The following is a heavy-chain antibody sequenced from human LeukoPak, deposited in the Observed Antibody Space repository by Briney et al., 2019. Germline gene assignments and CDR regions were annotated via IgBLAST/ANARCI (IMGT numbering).Heavy chain of an antibody. CDR2: IYYSGST. V-gene: IGHV4-31*03. Sequence: SQTLSLTCTVSGGSISSGGYYWSWIRQHPGKGLEWIGYIYYSGSTYYNPSLKSRVTISVDTSKNQFSLKLSSVTAADTAVYYCARDMVSGYDYHNYYGMDVWGQGTTVTVSS. J-gene: IGHJ6*02. CDR3: ARDMVSGYDYHNYYGMDV. D-gene: IGHD5-12*01. CDR1: GGSISSGGYY.